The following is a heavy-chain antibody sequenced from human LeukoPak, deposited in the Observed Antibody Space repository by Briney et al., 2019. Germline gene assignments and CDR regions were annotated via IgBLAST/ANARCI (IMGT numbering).Heavy chain of an antibody. V-gene: IGHV1-18*01. CDR1: GYTFTSYG. Sequence: GASVKVSCKASGYTFTSYGISWVRQAPGQGLEWMGWISAYNGNTNYAQRLQGRVTMTTDTSTSTAYMELRSLRSDDTAVYYCARDLVVVAANWFDPWGQGTLVTVSS. D-gene: IGHD2-15*01. J-gene: IGHJ5*02. CDR2: ISAYNGNT. CDR3: ARDLVVVAANWFDP.